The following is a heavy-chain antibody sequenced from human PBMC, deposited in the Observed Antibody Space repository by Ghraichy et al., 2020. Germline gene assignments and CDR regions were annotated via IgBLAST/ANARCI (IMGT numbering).Heavy chain of an antibody. CDR1: GVSISSYY. CDR3: ARESRSSDPYTADS. Sequence: SETLSLTCTVSGVSISSYYWSWIRQPPGRGLEWIGFVHYSGNTNYNPSLKSRVTMSVDTSKNQFSLKLISVTAADTAVYYCARESRSSDPYTADSWGQGTLVTVSS. V-gene: IGHV4-59*01. D-gene: IGHD2-2*02. CDR2: VHYSGNT. J-gene: IGHJ4*02.